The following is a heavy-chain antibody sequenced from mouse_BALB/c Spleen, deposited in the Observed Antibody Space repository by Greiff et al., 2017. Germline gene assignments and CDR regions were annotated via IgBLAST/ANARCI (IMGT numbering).Heavy chain of an antibody. J-gene: IGHJ2*01. CDR2: ISYSGST. CDR1: GYSITSDYA. Sequence: EVKLVESGPGLVKPSQSLSLTCTVTGYSITSDYAWNWIRQFPGNKLEWMGYISYSGSTSYNPSLKSRISITRDTSKNQFFLQLNSVTTEDTATYYCARTIYYAGYFDYWGQGTTLTVSS. CDR3: ARTIYYAGYFDY. V-gene: IGHV3-2*02. D-gene: IGHD2-1*01.